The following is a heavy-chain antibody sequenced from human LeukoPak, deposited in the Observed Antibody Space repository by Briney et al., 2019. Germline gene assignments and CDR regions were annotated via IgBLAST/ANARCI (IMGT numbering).Heavy chain of an antibody. CDR3: TRQDGDYGSYYYGMDV. Sequence: GGSLRLSCAASGFTFSGSAMHCVRQASGKGLEWVGRIRSKANSYATTYAASVKGRFTISRDDSKNTAYLQMNSLKTEDTAVYYCTRQDGDYGSYYYGMDVWGKGTTVTVSS. CDR1: GFTFSGSA. D-gene: IGHD4-17*01. CDR2: IRSKANSYAT. J-gene: IGHJ6*04. V-gene: IGHV3-73*01.